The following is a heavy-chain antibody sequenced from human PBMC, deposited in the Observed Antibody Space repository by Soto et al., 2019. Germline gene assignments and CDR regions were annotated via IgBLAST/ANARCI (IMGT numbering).Heavy chain of an antibody. CDR3: GRVPLDGNYANGVDV. CDR1: GFSFSTHS. J-gene: IGHJ6*02. Sequence: GSLRLSCAASGFSFSTHSMHWVRQPPGKGLEWVSYISSSSSAIYYADSVKGRFTISRDIAKNSLFLQMNSLRDEDTAVYYCGRVPLDGNYANGVDVWGQGTTVTVYS. D-gene: IGHD4-17*01. V-gene: IGHV3-48*02. CDR2: ISSSSSAI.